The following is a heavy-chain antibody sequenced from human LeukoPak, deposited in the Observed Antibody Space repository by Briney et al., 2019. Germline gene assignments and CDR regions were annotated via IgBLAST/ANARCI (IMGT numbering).Heavy chain of an antibody. Sequence: PSETLSLTCAVSGGSISNENWWGWVRQPPGKGLEWIGEIYHSGSTNYIPSLKSRVTISVDKSKNQFSLKLTSVTAADTAVYYCAGSPIGYGMDVWGQGALVTVSS. J-gene: IGHJ6*02. CDR1: GGSISNENW. CDR2: IYHSGST. V-gene: IGHV4-4*02. CDR3: AGSPIGYGMDV.